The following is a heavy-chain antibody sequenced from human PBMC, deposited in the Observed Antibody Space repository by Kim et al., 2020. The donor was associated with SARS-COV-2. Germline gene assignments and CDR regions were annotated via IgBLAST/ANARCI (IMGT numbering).Heavy chain of an antibody. CDR2: MSSDGVYK. CDR1: GFPFSNYC. CDR3: SKSPVAGGTFDY. V-gene: IGHV3-30*18. D-gene: IGHD6-13*01. J-gene: IGHJ4*02. Sequence: GSLRLSCAASGFPFSNYCMHWVRQAPGKGLEWVAGMSSDGVYKYYANYVKGRFTTYRDNSKNTLDLQMNSLRSEDTAVYYCSKSPVAGGTFDYWGQGTLVTVS.